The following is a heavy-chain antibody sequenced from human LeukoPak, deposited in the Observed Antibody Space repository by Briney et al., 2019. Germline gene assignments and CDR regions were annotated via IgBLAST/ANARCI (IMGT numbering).Heavy chain of an antibody. D-gene: IGHD6-19*01. CDR3: ARDDGGWSHRGGYFDY. CDR1: GGTFSSYA. J-gene: IGHJ4*02. CDR2: IIPIFGTA. V-gene: IGHV1-69*05. Sequence: SVKVSCKASGGTFSSYAISWVRQAPGQGLEWMGRIIPIFGTANYARKFQGRVTITTDESTSTAYMELSSLRSEDTAVYYCARDDGGWSHRGGYFDYWGQGTLVTVSS.